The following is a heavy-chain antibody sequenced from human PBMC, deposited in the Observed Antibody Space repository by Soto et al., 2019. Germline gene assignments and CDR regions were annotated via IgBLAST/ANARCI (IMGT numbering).Heavy chain of an antibody. V-gene: IGHV1-69*01. CDR2: IIPIFGTA. J-gene: IGHJ4*02. CDR1: GGTFSSYA. D-gene: IGHD5-18*01. CDR3: ARDWCHTAIPEKYWG. Sequence: QVQLVQSGAEVKKPGSSVNVSCKASGGTFSSYAISWVRQAPGQGLEWMGGIIPIFGTANYAQKFQGRVTITADESTSTAYMELSSLRYEDTAEYYCARDWCHTAIPEKYWGWVQGTLVTVS.